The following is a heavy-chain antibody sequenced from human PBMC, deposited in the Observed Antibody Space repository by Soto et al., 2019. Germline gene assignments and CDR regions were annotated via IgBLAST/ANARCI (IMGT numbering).Heavy chain of an antibody. CDR2: INAYNGNT. Sequence: QVQLVQSGAEVKNPGASVKVSCKASGYSFTRYGIGWARQAPGQGLEWMGWINAYNGNTNYAQNIQGRLTLTTDPSTTTADMELRSLRSNDTHIYYCAMVDVYVTPSPQDVWGQGTTVTVSS. CDR1: GYSFTRYG. CDR3: AMVDVYVTPSPQDV. D-gene: IGHD3-16*01. V-gene: IGHV1-18*01. J-gene: IGHJ6*02.